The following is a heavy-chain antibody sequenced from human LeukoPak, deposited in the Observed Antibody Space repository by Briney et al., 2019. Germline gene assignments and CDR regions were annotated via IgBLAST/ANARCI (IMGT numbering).Heavy chain of an antibody. V-gene: IGHV3-23*01. CDR1: GFTFSSYA. D-gene: IGHD6-25*01. J-gene: IGHJ4*02. CDR3: AKAFWRLLSYFDY. Sequence: GGSLRLSCAPSGFTFSSYAMSWVREAPGKGLEWVSAISGSGGSTYYADSVKGRFTISRDNSKNTLYLQMNSLRAEDTAVYYCAKAFWRLLSYFDYWGQGALVTVSS. CDR2: ISGSGGST.